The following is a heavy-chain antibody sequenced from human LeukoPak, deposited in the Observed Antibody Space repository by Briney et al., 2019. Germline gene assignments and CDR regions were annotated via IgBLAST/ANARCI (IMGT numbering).Heavy chain of an antibody. CDR1: GFTFSSYW. Sequence: PGGSLRLSCAASGFTFSSYWMSWVRQAPGKGLEWLANIKQDGSEKYYVDPVKGRFTISRDNAKNSLYLQMNSLRAEDTAVYYCARGPSYYDFWSGYSLDYWGQGTLVTVSS. CDR3: ARGPSYYDFWSGYSLDY. V-gene: IGHV3-7*01. J-gene: IGHJ4*02. D-gene: IGHD3-3*01. CDR2: IKQDGSEK.